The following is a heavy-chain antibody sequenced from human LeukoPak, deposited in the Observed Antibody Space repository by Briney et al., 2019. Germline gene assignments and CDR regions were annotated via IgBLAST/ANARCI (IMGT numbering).Heavy chain of an antibody. D-gene: IGHD6-6*01. J-gene: IGHJ5*02. V-gene: IGHV4-34*01. CDR2: INHSGST. Sequence: SETLSLTCAVYGGSFSGYYWSWIRQPPGKGLEWIGEINHSGSTNYNPSLKSRVTISVDTSKNQFALKLSSVTAADTAVYYCARVRIAARRSDWFDTWGQGTLVTVSS. CDR3: ARVRIAARRSDWFDT. CDR1: GGSFSGYY.